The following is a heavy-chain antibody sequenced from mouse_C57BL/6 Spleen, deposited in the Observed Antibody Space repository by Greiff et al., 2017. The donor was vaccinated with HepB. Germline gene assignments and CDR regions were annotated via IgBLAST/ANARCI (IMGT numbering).Heavy chain of an antibody. Sequence: QVQLQQSGTELVKPGASVKLSCKASGYTFTSYWMHWVKQRPGQGLEWIGNINPSNGGTNYNEKFKSKATLTVDKSSSTAYMQLSSLTSEDSAVYYCAREDYDEDAMDYWGQGTSVTVSS. CDR1: GYTFTSYW. CDR2: INPSNGGT. D-gene: IGHD2-4*01. J-gene: IGHJ4*01. V-gene: IGHV1-53*01. CDR3: AREDYDEDAMDY.